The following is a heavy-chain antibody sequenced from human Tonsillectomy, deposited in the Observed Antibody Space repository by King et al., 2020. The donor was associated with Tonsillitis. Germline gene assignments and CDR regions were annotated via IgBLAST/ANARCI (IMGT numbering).Heavy chain of an antibody. Sequence: VQLVESGGGLVQPGGSLRLSCVASRFIFSNFWMHWVRQDPGKGLVWVSRINSDGSSTDYAGSVKGRFTTSRDNAKDTLYLEMKSLRAEDTAVYYCAREAEHDIPFTYFDFWGPGSLVTVSS. CDR3: AREAEHDIPFTYFDF. V-gene: IGHV3-74*01. CDR2: INSDGSST. CDR1: RFIFSNFW. J-gene: IGHJ4*02. D-gene: IGHD1-14*01.